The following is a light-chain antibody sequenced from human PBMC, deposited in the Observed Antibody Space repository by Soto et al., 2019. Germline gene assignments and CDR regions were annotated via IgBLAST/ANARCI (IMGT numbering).Light chain of an antibody. Sequence: EIVLTQSPGTLSLSPGERAPLSCRASQSVSSRYLAWYQQKPGQAPRLLMYGASNRATDIPDRFSGSGSGTDFTLTISRLEPEDFAVYFCQQYGSSPPFTFGQGTKVEIK. CDR3: QQYGSSPPFT. CDR1: QSVSSRY. CDR2: GAS. V-gene: IGKV3-20*01. J-gene: IGKJ2*01.